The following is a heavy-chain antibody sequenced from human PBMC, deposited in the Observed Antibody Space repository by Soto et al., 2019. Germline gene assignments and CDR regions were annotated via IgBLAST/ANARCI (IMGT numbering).Heavy chain of an antibody. CDR3: VIYDYIWGTYRVRWAY. CDR2: IKSETDGGTT. D-gene: IGHD3-16*02. V-gene: IGHV3-15*01. J-gene: IGHJ4*02. CDR1: GFPFSYSW. Sequence: EVQLMESGGGLVNPGGSLRLSCVASGFPFSYSWMSWVRQAPGKGLEWVARIKSETDGGTTDYAATVEGRFTISRDDSKNTLDLQMSSLKTEDTAVYYCVIYDYIWGTYRVRWAYWGQGTLVTVSS.